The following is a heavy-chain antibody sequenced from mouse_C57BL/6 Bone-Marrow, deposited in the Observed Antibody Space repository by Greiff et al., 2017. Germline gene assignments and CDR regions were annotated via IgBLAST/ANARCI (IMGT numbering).Heavy chain of an antibody. D-gene: IGHD1-1*01. CDR2: IWTGGGT. Sequence: QVQLQQSGPGLVAPSQSLSITCTVSGFSLTSYAISWVRQPPGKGLEWLGVIWTGGGTNYNSALKSRLSLSKDNSKSQVVLKRNRLQTDDTARYYCASYGSSFAWFAYWGQGTLVTVSA. J-gene: IGHJ3*01. CDR1: GFSLTSYA. V-gene: IGHV2-9-1*01. CDR3: ASYGSSFAWFAY.